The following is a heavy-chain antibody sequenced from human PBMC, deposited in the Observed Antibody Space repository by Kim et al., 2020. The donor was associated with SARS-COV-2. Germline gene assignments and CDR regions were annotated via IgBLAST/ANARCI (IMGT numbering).Heavy chain of an antibody. CDR2: INHSGST. J-gene: IGHJ4*02. V-gene: IGHV4-34*01. D-gene: IGHD3-10*01. Sequence: SETLSLTCAVYGGSFSGYYWSWIRQPPGKGLEWIGEINHSGSTNYNPSLKSRVTISVDTSKNQSSLKLSSVTAADTAVYYCAGKSITMVRGVGFDYWGQGTLVTVSS. CDR3: AGKSITMVRGVGFDY. CDR1: GGSFSGYY.